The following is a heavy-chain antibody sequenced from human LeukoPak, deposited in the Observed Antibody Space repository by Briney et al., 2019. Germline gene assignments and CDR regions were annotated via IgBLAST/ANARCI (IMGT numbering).Heavy chain of an antibody. D-gene: IGHD1-26*01. CDR1: GFTFDDYG. CDR3: ARAVGATTFDAFDI. V-gene: IGHV3-20*04. J-gene: IGHJ3*02. Sequence: GGSLRLSCAASGFTFDDYGMSWVRRAPGKGLEWVSGINWNGGSTGYADSVKGRFTISRDNAKNSLYLQMNSLRAEDTALYYCARAVGATTFDAFDIWGQGTMVTVSS. CDR2: INWNGGST.